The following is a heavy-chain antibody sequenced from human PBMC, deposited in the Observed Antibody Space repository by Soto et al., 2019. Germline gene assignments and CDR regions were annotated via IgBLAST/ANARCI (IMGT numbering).Heavy chain of an antibody. CDR1: DRPIISYH. CDR3: GRCYGANYDY. D-gene: IGHD1-26*01. V-gene: IGHV4-59*01. CDR2: IYYSGST. J-gene: IGHJ4*02. Sequence: SETLSLTCTVSDRPIISYHLGWIRQPPGRGLDWIGYIYYSGSTNCTPSLKRRVILPVDTSKNQFSLKLRSVTAADTGVYDCGRCYGANYDYWGQGTLVTVSS.